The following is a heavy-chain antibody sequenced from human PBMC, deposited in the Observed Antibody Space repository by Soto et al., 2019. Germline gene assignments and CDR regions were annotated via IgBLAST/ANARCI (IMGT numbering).Heavy chain of an antibody. V-gene: IGHV4-31*03. D-gene: IGHD3-9*01. J-gene: IGHJ3*02. CDR3: AREYYDILTGPNSGAFDI. CDR1: GGSISSGGYY. Sequence: SETLSLPCTVSGGSISSGGYYRSLIRQNPGKGLEWIGYIYYSGSTYYNPSLKSRVTISVDTSKNQFSLKLSSVTAADTAVYYCAREYYDILTGPNSGAFDIWGQGTMVTVSS. CDR2: IYYSGST.